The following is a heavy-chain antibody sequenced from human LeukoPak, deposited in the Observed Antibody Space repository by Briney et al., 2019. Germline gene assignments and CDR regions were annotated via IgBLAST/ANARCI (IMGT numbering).Heavy chain of an antibody. J-gene: IGHJ4*02. CDR1: GFTFGDYA. V-gene: IGHV3-49*04. CDR2: IRSKAYGGTT. Sequence: GGSLRLSCTASGFTFGDYAMSWVRQAPGKGLEWVGFIRSKAYGGTTEYAASVKGRFTISRDDSKSIAYLQMNSLKTEDTAVYYCTRDTPLVGDKDYWGQGTLVTVSS. D-gene: IGHD1-26*01. CDR3: TRDTPLVGDKDY.